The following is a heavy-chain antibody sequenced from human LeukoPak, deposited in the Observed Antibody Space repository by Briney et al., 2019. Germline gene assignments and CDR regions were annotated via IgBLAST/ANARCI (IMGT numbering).Heavy chain of an antibody. V-gene: IGHV1-69*06. J-gene: IGHJ4*02. CDR3: ARGGDYGGFNPFDY. D-gene: IGHD4-23*01. CDR1: GYTFTSYG. Sequence: SVKVSCKASGYTFTSYGISWVRQAPGQGLEWMGGIIPIFGTANYAQKFQGRVTITADKSTSTAYMELSSLRSEDTAVYYCARGGDYGGFNPFDYWGQGTLVTVSS. CDR2: IIPIFGTA.